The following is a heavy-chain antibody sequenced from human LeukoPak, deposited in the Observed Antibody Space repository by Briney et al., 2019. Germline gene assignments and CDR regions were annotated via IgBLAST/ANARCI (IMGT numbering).Heavy chain of an antibody. CDR1: GYTFTGYY. J-gene: IGHJ4*02. V-gene: IGHV1-2*02. Sequence: ASVKVSCKASGYTFTGYYMHWVRRAPGQGLEWMGWINPNSGGTNYAQKFQGRVTMTRDTSISTAYMELSRLRSDDTAVYYCAREFHSSSWYNYWGQGTLVTVSS. CDR2: INPNSGGT. D-gene: IGHD6-13*01. CDR3: AREFHSSSWYNY.